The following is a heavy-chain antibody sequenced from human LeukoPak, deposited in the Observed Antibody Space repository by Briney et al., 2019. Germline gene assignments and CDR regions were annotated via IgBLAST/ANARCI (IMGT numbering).Heavy chain of an antibody. CDR1: GFTFSSYA. CDR3: AKGSQPTVTTLWTDY. V-gene: IGHV3-23*01. J-gene: IGHJ4*02. D-gene: IGHD4-17*01. CDR2: ISGSGGST. Sequence: GGSLRLSCAASGFTFSSYAMSWVRQAPGKGLEWVSAISGSGGSTYYADSVKGRFTISRDNSKNTLYLQMNSLRAEDTAVHYCAKGSQPTVTTLWTDYWGQGTLVTVSS.